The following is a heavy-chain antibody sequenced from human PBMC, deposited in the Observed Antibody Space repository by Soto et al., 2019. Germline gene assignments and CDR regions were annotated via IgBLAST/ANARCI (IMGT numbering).Heavy chain of an antibody. CDR2: ISSSSSTI. CDR3: ARAVDGLIAADFFDY. CDR1: GFTFSSYS. J-gene: IGHJ4*02. D-gene: IGHD6-13*01. V-gene: IGHV3-48*02. Sequence: PGGSLRLSCAASGFTFSSYSMNWVRQAPGKGLEWVSYISSSSSTIYYADSVKGRFTISRDNAKNSLYLQMNSLRDEDTAVYYCARAVDGLIAADFFDYWGQGTLVTVSS.